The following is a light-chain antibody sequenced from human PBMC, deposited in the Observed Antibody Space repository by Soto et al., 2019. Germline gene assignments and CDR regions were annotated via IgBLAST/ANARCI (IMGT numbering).Light chain of an antibody. CDR2: DVT. CDR1: NSDVGGYNY. Sequence: QSALTHPASVSGSPGQSITISCTGTNSDVGGYNYVSWYQQHPGKAPKLMIYDVTNRPSGVSYRFSGSRSANTASLTISGLQAEDEADYYCSSYTSSNTVVFGGGTKLTVL. J-gene: IGLJ3*02. V-gene: IGLV2-14*01. CDR3: SSYTSSNTVV.